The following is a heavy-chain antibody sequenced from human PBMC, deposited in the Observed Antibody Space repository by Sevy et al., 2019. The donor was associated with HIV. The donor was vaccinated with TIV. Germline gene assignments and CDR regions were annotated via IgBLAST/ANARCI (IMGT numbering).Heavy chain of an antibody. CDR3: ARDVRFMEENSWFDP. V-gene: IGHV4-59*13. J-gene: IGHJ5*02. D-gene: IGHD3-3*01. CDR2: INYSGST. CDR1: GGSISSYY. Sequence: SETLSLTCSVSGGSISSYYWTWIRQPPGKGLEWIANINYSGSTNYNPSLKSRVTISADTSKNQFSLKLSSVTSADTAVYYCARDVRFMEENSWFDPWGQGTLVTVSS.